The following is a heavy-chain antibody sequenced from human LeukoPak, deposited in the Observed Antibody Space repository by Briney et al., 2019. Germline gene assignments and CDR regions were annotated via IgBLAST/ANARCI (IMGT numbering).Heavy chain of an antibody. CDR2: IGSSGGGT. D-gene: IGHD2-15*01. V-gene: IGHV3-23*01. Sequence: QPGGSLRLSCEASGLTFNNYAMHWVRQSSGKGLEWVSGIGSSGGGTYYADSVKGRFTISRDTSKDTVYLQMDSLRAEDTAIYYCAKIHQNRVVVGAKGAFDIWGQGTVVAVSS. CDR3: AKIHQNRVVVGAKGAFDI. J-gene: IGHJ3*02. CDR1: GLTFNNYA.